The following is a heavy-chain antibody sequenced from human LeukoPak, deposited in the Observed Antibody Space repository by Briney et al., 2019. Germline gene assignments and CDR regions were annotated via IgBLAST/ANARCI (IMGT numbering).Heavy chain of an antibody. V-gene: IGHV3-33*06. CDR1: GFTFSSYG. D-gene: IGHD2-2*01. J-gene: IGHJ5*02. Sequence: PGRSLRLSCAASGFTFSSYGMHWVRQAPGKGLEWVAVIWYDGSNKYYADSVKGRFTISRDNSKNTLYLQMNSLRAEDTAVYYCAKDRDVVVPAAIEPWGQGTLVTVSS. CDR3: AKDRDVVVPAAIEP. CDR2: IWYDGSNK.